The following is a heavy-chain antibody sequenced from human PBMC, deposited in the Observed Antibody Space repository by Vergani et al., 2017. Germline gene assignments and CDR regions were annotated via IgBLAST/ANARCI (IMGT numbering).Heavy chain of an antibody. CDR3: TTDDYCDLC. Sequence: EVQLVESGGGLIQPGGSLRLSCAASGFTVSSNYMNWVRQAPGKGLGWVSVIYSGGSTYYADSVKGRFTISRDKSKNTLSLQMNSLRAEDTAVYYCTTDDYCDLCWGQGTLVTVSS. CDR2: IYSGGST. CDR1: GFTVSSNY. J-gene: IGHJ4*02. V-gene: IGHV3-53*01. D-gene: IGHD4-17*01.